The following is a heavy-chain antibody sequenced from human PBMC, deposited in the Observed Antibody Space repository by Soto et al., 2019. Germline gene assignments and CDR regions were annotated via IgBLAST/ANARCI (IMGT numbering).Heavy chain of an antibody. CDR2: IIPIFGTA. Sequence: QVQLVQSGAEVKKPGSSVKVSCKASEGTFSSYAISWVRQAPGQGLEWMGGIIPIFGTANYAQKFQGRVTIAADESTSTAYMERSSLRSEDTVVYYCARGGVVVRGPGWYFDLWGRGTLVTVSS. CDR3: ARGGVVVRGPGWYFDL. D-gene: IGHD3-10*01. CDR1: EGTFSSYA. J-gene: IGHJ2*01. V-gene: IGHV1-69*01.